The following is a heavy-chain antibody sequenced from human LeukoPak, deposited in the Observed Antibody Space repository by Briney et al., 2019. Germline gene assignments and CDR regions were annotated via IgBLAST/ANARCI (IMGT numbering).Heavy chain of an antibody. CDR3: TRSLGVVIHGGMDV. J-gene: IGHJ6*02. CDR1: GDSISRTNFY. D-gene: IGHD3-3*01. V-gene: IGHV4-39*07. CDR2: IYYSGTT. Sequence: SETLSLTCTVSGDSISRTNFYWGWIRQPPGKGLEWIGSIYYSGTTNYNPSLKSRVTISVDTSKKQFSLKLSSVTAADTAVYYCTRSLGVVIHGGMDVWGQGTTVTVSS.